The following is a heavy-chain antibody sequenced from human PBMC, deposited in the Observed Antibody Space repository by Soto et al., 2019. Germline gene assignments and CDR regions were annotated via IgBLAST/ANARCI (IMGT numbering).Heavy chain of an antibody. V-gene: IGHV1-18*04. J-gene: IGHJ6*02. Sequence: ASVKVSCKASGYTFTSYGISWVRQAPGQGLEWMGWISAYNGNTNYAQKLQGRVTMTTDTSTSTAYMELRSLRSDDAAVYYCARGADIVVVPAAYDYYYYYGMDVWGQGTTVTVSS. D-gene: IGHD2-2*01. CDR1: GYTFTSYG. CDR3: ARGADIVVVPAAYDYYYYYGMDV. CDR2: ISAYNGNT.